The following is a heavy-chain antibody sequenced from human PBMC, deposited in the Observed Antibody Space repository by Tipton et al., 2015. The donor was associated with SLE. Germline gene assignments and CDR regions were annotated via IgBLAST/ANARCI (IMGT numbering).Heavy chain of an antibody. V-gene: IGHV4-34*01. Sequence: GLVKPSETLSLTCAVYGGSFSGYYWSWIRQPPGKGLEWIGEINHSGSINYNPSLKSRLTISVDTSKNQFSLRLTSVTAADTAVYFCARGCSSTTCEPFDYFGLDVWGQGTTVTVSS. CDR2: INHSGSI. D-gene: IGHD2-2*01. J-gene: IGHJ6*02. CDR3: ARGCSSTTCEPFDYFGLDV. CDR1: GGSFSGYY.